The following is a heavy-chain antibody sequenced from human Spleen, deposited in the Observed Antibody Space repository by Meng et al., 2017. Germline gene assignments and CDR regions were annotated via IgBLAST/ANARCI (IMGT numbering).Heavy chain of an antibody. D-gene: IGHD6-13*01. CDR3: ARDEDISAAGKLFGDY. Sequence: VQLGQCGAEVKKPGASVKVSCKASGYTFPDYYLHWVRRAPGQGLEWMGRINPKSGDTHYAQKFQGRVTMTGDTSISTAYMELSGLRSDDTAMYYCARDEDISAAGKLFGDYWGQGTLVTVSS. J-gene: IGHJ4*02. CDR2: INPKSGDT. V-gene: IGHV1-2*06. CDR1: GYTFPDYY.